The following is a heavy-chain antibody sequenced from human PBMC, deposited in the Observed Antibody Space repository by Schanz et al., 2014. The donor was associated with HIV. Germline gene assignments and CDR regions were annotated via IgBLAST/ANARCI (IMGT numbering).Heavy chain of an antibody. CDR2: ISESGSRS. Sequence: EVQLVESGGGLVQPGGSLRLSCIASGFTFNNYAMMWVRQAPGKGLEWVSSISESGSRSYYADSVNGRFTISRDNSKNTLYLQMTTLRTEDTAVYYCAKPEYDSSGNSQSHFDYWGQGTLVTVSS. J-gene: IGHJ4*02. CDR1: GFTFNNYA. V-gene: IGHV3-23*04. D-gene: IGHD3-22*01. CDR3: AKPEYDSSGNSQSHFDY.